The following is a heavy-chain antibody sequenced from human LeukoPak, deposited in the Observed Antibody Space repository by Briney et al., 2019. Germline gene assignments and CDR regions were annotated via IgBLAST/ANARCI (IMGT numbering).Heavy chain of an antibody. CDR1: GYTFTSYD. CDR2: MNPNSGNT. J-gene: IGHJ5*02. V-gene: IGHV1-8*01. Sequence: ASVKVSCKASGYTFTSYDINWVRQATGQGLEWMGWMNPNSGNTGYAQKFQGSVTMTRNTSISTAYMELSSLRSEDTAVYYCALYCSGGSCYNGGPWGQGTLVTVSS. CDR3: ALYCSGGSCYNGGP. D-gene: IGHD2-15*01.